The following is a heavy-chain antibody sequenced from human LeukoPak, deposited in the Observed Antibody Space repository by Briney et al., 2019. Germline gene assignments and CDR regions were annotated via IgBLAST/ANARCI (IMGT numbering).Heavy chain of an antibody. CDR1: GFTFSSYS. D-gene: IGHD3-16*02. J-gene: IGHJ4*02. Sequence: GGSLRLSCAASGFTFSSYSMNWVRQAPGKGLEWVAVISYDGSNKYYADSVKGRFTISRDNSKNTLYLQMNSLRAEDTAVYYCAKAGYDYVWGSYRNYFDYWGQGTLVTVSS. CDR3: AKAGYDYVWGSYRNYFDY. CDR2: ISYDGSNK. V-gene: IGHV3-30*18.